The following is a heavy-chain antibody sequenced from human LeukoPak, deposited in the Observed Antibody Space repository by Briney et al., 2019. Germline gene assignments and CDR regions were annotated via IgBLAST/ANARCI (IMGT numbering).Heavy chain of an antibody. CDR1: GGSISSYY. Sequence: PSETLSLTCTVSGGSISSYYWSWIRQPPGKGLEWIGYIYYSGSTNYNPSLKSRVTISVDTSKNQFSLKLSSVTAADTAVYYCAREGQGGDILTGYSDAFDMWGQGTMVTVSS. V-gene: IGHV4-59*01. D-gene: IGHD3-9*01. J-gene: IGHJ3*02. CDR3: AREGQGGDILTGYSDAFDM. CDR2: IYYSGST.